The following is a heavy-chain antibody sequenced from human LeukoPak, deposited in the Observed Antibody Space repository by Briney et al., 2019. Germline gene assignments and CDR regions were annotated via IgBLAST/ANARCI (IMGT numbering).Heavy chain of an antibody. Sequence: SETLSLTCTVSGGSISSYYWSWIRQPPGKGLEWIGYIYYSGSTYYNPSLKSRVTISVDTSKNQFSLKLSSVTAADTAVYYCAREDILTGWFDPWGQGTLVTVSS. CDR2: IYYSGST. V-gene: IGHV4-59*12. CDR1: GGSISSYY. D-gene: IGHD3-9*01. J-gene: IGHJ5*02. CDR3: AREDILTGWFDP.